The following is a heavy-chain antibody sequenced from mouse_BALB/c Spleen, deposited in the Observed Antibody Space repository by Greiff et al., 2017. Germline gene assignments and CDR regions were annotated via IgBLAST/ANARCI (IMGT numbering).Heavy chain of an antibody. CDR2: INPYNGDT. J-gene: IGHJ3*01. D-gene: IGHD1-1*01. CDR3: ARSLYYGSSSFAY. V-gene: IGHV1-20*02. CDR1: GYSFTGYF. Sequence: EVQLQESGPELVKPGASVKISCKASGYSFTGYFMNWVMQSHGKSLEWIGRINPYNGDTFYNQKFKGKATLTVDKSSSTAHMELRSLASEDSAVYYCARSLYYGSSSFAYWGQGTLVTVSA.